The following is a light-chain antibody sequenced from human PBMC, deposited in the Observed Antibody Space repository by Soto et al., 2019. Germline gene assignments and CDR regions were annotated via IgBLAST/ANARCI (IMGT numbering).Light chain of an antibody. CDR2: SAS. Sequence: EVVLTQSPGTLSLSPGERVTLSCRASQSVASSYLAWYQQKPGRAPRLLFYSASSRATGIPDRFSGSGSGTDFTLTISRLEPEDFAVYYCQQYNSYPWTFGQGTKVEIK. V-gene: IGKV3-20*01. J-gene: IGKJ1*01. CDR1: QSVASSY. CDR3: QQYNSYPWT.